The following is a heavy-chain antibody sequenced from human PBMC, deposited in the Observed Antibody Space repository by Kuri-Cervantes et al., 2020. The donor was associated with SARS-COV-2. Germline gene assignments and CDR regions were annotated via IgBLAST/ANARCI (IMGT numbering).Heavy chain of an antibody. CDR1: GFTFSDYY. J-gene: IGHJ6*02. CDR3: ARDVTGYSSSWYGYYYYGMDV. D-gene: IGHD6-13*01. CDR2: ISSSGSTI. Sequence: GGSLRLSCAASGFTFSDYYMSWIRQAPGKGLEWVSYISSSGSTIYYADSAKGRFTISRDNAKNSLYLQMNSLRAEDTAVYYCARDVTGYSSSWYGYYYYGMDVWGQGTTVTVSS. V-gene: IGHV3-11*04.